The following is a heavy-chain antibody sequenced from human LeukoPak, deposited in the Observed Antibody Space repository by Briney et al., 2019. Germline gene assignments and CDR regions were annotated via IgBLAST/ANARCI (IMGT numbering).Heavy chain of an antibody. J-gene: IGHJ3*02. CDR3: ARAPIVGATLNAFDI. CDR2: IYYSGST. V-gene: IGHV4-59*01. D-gene: IGHD1-26*01. Sequence: SETLSLTCTVSGDSISSYYWSWIRQPPGKGLEWIRYIYYSGSTNYNPSLKSRVTISVDTSKNQFSLKLSSVTAADTAVYYCARAPIVGATLNAFDIWGQGTMVTVSS. CDR1: GDSISSYY.